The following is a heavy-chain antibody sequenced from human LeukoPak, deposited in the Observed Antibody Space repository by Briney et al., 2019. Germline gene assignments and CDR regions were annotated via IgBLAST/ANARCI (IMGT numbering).Heavy chain of an antibody. CDR2: INHTGST. J-gene: IGHJ4*02. CDR3: ARVGGYSYGYSPYYFDY. V-gene: IGHV4-34*01. Sequence: NASQSLSLTCPVYGGSFSGYYGSWISQPPGKGLGWIGEINHTGSTNYNPSLKSRVTISVDTSKNQSSLKLSSVTAADTAVYYCARVGGYSYGYSPYYFDYWGQGTLVTVSS. CDR1: GGSFSGYY. D-gene: IGHD5-18*01.